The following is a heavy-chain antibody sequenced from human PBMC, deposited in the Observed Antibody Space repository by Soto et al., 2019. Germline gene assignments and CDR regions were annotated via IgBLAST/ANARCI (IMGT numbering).Heavy chain of an antibody. D-gene: IGHD3-10*01. J-gene: IGHJ4*02. CDR1: GDSVSSNSAA. CDR2: TYYRSKWYN. CDR3: ARAERDYGSGSYLTYYFDY. Sequence: PSQTLSLTCVISGDSVSSNSAAWNWIRQSPSRGLEWLGRTYYRSKWYNDYAVSVKSRITINPDTSKNQFSLQLNSVTPEDTAVYYCARAERDYGSGSYLTYYFDYWGQGTLVTVSS. V-gene: IGHV6-1*01.